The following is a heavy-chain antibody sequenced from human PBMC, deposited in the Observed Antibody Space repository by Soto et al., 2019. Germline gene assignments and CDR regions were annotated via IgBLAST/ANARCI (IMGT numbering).Heavy chain of an antibody. D-gene: IGHD6-19*01. CDR3: AHRRKEQWLAYFDY. Sequence: SGPTLVNPTQTLTLTCTFSGFSLSTSGVGVGWIRQPPGKALEWLALIYWDDDKRYSPSLKSRLTITKDISKNQVVLTMTNMDPVDTATYYCAHRRKEQWLAYFDYWGQGTLVTVSS. V-gene: IGHV2-5*02. J-gene: IGHJ4*02. CDR1: GFSLSTSGVG. CDR2: IYWDDDK.